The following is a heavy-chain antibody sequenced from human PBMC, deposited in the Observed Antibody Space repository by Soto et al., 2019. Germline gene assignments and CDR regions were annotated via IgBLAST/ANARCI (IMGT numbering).Heavy chain of an antibody. Sequence: GGSLRLSCAASGFTFDDYAMHWVRQAPGKGLEWVSGISWNSGSIGYADSVKGRFTISRDNAKNSLYLQMNSLRAEDTALYYCAKGSAPGYCSGGSCYKVALDDAFDIWGQGTMVPVSS. CDR2: ISWNSGSI. V-gene: IGHV3-9*01. J-gene: IGHJ3*02. CDR3: AKGSAPGYCSGGSCYKVALDDAFDI. D-gene: IGHD2-15*01. CDR1: GFTFDDYA.